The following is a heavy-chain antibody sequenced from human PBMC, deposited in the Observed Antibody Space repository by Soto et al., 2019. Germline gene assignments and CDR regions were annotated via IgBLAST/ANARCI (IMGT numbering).Heavy chain of an antibody. Sequence: ASVKVSCKASGGTFSSYAISCVRQAPGQGLEWMGGIIPIFGTANYAQKFQGRVTITADKSTSTAYMELSSLRSEDTAVYYCARDPENWNYFDYWGQGTLVTVPQ. CDR1: GGTFSSYA. CDR3: ARDPENWNYFDY. D-gene: IGHD1-1*01. V-gene: IGHV1-69*06. J-gene: IGHJ4*02. CDR2: IIPIFGTA.